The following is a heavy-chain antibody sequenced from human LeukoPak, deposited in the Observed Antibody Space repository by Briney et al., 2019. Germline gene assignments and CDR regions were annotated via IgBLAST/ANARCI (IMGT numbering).Heavy chain of an antibody. CDR1: GVTFSGYW. D-gene: IGHD4-17*01. CDR2: INQDGSKK. J-gene: IGHJ4*02. V-gene: IGHV3-7*01. CDR3: ARMTTADY. Sequence: PGGSLRLSCAASGVTFSGYWMSWVRQAPGKGLEWVANINQDGSKKYYVDSVKGRFTISRDNAKNSLYLQMNSLRAEDTAVYYCARMTTADYWGQGTLVTVSS.